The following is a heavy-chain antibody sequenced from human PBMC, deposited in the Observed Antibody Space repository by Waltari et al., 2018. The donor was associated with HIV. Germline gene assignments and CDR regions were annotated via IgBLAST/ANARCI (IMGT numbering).Heavy chain of an antibody. Sequence: VQLVESGGGLVQPGGSLRLSCAGSGFTFSTYEMTWVRQAPGKGLEWISYISAGGTKYYADSVKGRFSISRDNAKNSLYLQMNSLRAEDTAVYYCAKAVGDTSGRYWGGDVWGQGTTVTVS. CDR1: GFTFSTYE. D-gene: IGHD6-19*01. V-gene: IGHV3-48*03. J-gene: IGHJ6*02. CDR2: ISAGGTK. CDR3: AKAVGDTSGRYWGGDV.